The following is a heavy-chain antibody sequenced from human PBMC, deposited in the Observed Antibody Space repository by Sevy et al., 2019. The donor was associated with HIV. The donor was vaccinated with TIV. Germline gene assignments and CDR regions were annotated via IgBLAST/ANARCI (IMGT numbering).Heavy chain of an antibody. D-gene: IGHD3-16*01. CDR3: ARPFYYDSRRRRAFDI. CDR2: IYPGDSDI. V-gene: IGHV5-51*01. CDR1: GYTFTSYW. Sequence: GESLKISCKGSGYTFTSYWIGWVRQVPGKGLEWMGMIYPGDSDIRYSPSFQGQVTISADTSISTAYLQWSSLKASDTAVYYCARPFYYDSRRRRAFDIWGQGTRVTVSS. J-gene: IGHJ3*02.